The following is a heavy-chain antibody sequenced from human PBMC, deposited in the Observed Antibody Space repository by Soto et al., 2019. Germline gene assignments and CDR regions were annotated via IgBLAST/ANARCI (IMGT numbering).Heavy chain of an antibody. CDR1: GGSISSGDYY. CDR2: IYYSGST. J-gene: IGHJ5*02. CDR3: ARTGSTYDILSGGDGFDP. Sequence: QVQLQESGPGLVKPSQTLSLTCTVSGGSISSGDYYWSWIRQPPGKGLEWIGYIYYSGSTYYNPSVSGRVTISVDTSKNHFPEKLSSVTAAVTAVYYCARTGSTYDILSGGDGFDPWGQGTLVTVSA. D-gene: IGHD3-9*01. V-gene: IGHV4-30-4*01.